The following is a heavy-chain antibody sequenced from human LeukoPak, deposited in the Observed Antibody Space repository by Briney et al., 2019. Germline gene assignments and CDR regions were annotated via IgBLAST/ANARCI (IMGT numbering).Heavy chain of an antibody. CDR3: ARQELRYFDWLPARAFDY. D-gene: IGHD3-9*01. CDR1: GYSISSDYY. Sequence: SETLSLTCTVSGYSISSDYYWGWIRQPPGKGLEWIGSIYHSGSTYYNPSLKSRVTISVDTSKNQFSLKLSSVTAADTAVYYCARQELRYFDWLPARAFDYWGQGTLVTVSS. V-gene: IGHV4-38-2*02. CDR2: IYHSGST. J-gene: IGHJ4*02.